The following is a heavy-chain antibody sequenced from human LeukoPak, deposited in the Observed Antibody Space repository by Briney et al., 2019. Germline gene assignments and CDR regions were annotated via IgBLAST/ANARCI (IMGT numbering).Heavy chain of an antibody. CDR3: ASRGYSGYDYDYYYYMDV. J-gene: IGHJ6*03. D-gene: IGHD5-12*01. CDR1: GYSISSGYY. V-gene: IGHV4-38-2*02. CDR2: IYHSGST. Sequence: SETLSLTCTVSGYSISSGYYWGWIRQPPGKGLEWIGSIYHSGSTYYNPSLKSRVTISVDTSKNQFSLKLSSVTAADTAVYYCASRGYSGYDYDYYYYMDVWGKGTTVTVSS.